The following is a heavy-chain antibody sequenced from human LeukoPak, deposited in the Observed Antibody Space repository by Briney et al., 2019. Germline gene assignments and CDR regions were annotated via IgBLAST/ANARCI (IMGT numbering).Heavy chain of an antibody. V-gene: IGHV4-61*01. Sequence: SETLSLTCTVSGGSISSGSYYWSWIRQPPGKGLEWIGYIYYSGSTNYNPSLKSRVTISVDTSKNQFSLKLSSVTAADTAVYYCAGAPRTAVAGTLGTTPFDPWGQGTLVTVSS. CDR1: GGSISSGSYY. CDR3: AGAPRTAVAGTLGTTPFDP. D-gene: IGHD6-19*01. CDR2: IYYSGST. J-gene: IGHJ5*02.